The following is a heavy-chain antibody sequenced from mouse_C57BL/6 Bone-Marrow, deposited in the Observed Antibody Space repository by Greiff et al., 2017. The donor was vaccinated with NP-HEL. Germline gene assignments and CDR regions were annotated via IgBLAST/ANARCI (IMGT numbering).Heavy chain of an antibody. CDR2: IDPSDSYT. CDR1: GYTFTSYW. Sequence: QVQLQQPGAELVKPGASVKLSCKASGYTFTSYWMQWVKQRPGQGLEWIGEIDPSDSYTNYNQKFKGKATLTVDTSSSTAYMQLSSLTSEDSAVYDCARHYYYGDFDYWGQGTTLTVSS. V-gene: IGHV1-50*01. CDR3: ARHYYYGDFDY. J-gene: IGHJ2*01. D-gene: IGHD1-1*01.